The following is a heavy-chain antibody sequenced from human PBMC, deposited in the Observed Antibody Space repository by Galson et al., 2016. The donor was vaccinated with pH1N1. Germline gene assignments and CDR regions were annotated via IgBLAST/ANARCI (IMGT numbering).Heavy chain of an antibody. CDR3: ARARKITRQTFWATADALRGGSGRFDY. V-gene: IGHV4-39*07. J-gene: IGHJ4*02. D-gene: IGHD3-10*01. CDR2: IYYSGST. Sequence: ETLSLTCTVSGGSISTSNFYWGWIRQSPGKGLEWIGNIYYSGSTYYNPSLKSRVTISVDTSKKQFSLNLNSVTAADTAVCYCARARKITRQTFWATADALRGGSGRFDYWGQGTLVTVSS. CDR1: GGSISTSNFY.